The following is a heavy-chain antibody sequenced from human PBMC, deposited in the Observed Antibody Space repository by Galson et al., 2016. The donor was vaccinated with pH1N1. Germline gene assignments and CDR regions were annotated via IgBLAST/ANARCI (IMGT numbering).Heavy chain of an antibody. V-gene: IGHV3-30*04. CDR1: GFTFTSYA. Sequence: SLRLSCAASGFTFTSYALHWVRQAPGKGLEWVAVISNDGSKKYYTDSVKGRFSVSRDNSKNTLFLQMNSLRGDDTAVYYCARAVFYDVDLLDYYFDYRGQGTLVTVSS. CDR3: ARAVFYDVDLLDYYFDY. CDR2: ISNDGSKK. J-gene: IGHJ4*02. D-gene: IGHD2/OR15-2a*01.